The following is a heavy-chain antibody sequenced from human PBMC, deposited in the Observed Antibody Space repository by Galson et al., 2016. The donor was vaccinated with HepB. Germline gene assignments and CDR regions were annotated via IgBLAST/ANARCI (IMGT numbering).Heavy chain of an antibody. J-gene: IGHJ4*02. V-gene: IGHV3-23*01. D-gene: IGHD3-16*01. CDR3: AKETSNWGQYYFDY. CDR2: ISASENR. CDR1: GFTFDSYA. Sequence: SLRLSCAASGFTFDSYAMTWVRQAPGRGLEWVSSISASENRYYADSVKGRFAISRDNSKNTLYLQMNSLRAEDTAVYYCAKETSNWGQYYFDYWGQGTLVSVSS.